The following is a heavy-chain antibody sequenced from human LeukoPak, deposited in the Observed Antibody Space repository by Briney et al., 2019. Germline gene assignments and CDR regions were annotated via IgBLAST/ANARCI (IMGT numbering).Heavy chain of an antibody. V-gene: IGHV3-49*04. CDR3: TRDLCSSTSCYAPFDY. CDR1: GFTFGDYA. D-gene: IGHD2-2*01. CDR2: IRSKAYGGTT. J-gene: IGHJ4*02. Sequence: GGSLRLPCTASGFTFGDYAMSWVRQAPGKGLEWVAFIRSKAYGGTTEYAASVKGRFTISRDDSKSIAYLQMNSLKTEDTAVYYCTRDLCSSTSCYAPFDYWGQGTLVTVSS.